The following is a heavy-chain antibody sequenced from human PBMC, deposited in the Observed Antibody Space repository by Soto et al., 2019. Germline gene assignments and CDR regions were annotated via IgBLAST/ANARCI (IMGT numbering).Heavy chain of an antibody. V-gene: IGHV3-21*06. J-gene: IGHJ4*02. CDR3: ARESEDLTSNFDY. CDR2: ISSTTNYI. CDR1: GFTFTRYS. Sequence: SLRLSCAASGFTFTRYSMNWVRQAPGKGLEWVSSISSTTNYIYYGDSMKGRFTISRDNAKNSLYLEMNSLRAEDTAVYYCARESEDLTSNFDYWGQGTLVTVS.